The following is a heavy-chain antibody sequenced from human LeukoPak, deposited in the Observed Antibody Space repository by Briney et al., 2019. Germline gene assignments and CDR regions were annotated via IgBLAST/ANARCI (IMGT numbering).Heavy chain of an antibody. CDR1: GGSISSGVYH. V-gene: IGHV4-30-4*01. J-gene: IGHJ5*02. CDR2: MYYSGST. CDR3: ARPYYYDSRIDP. Sequence: PSETLSLTCTVSGGSISSGVYHWSWIRQPPGKGLEWIAYMYYSGSTYYNPSLKSRVTMSADTSKNQLSLRLSSVTAADTAVYYCARPYYYDSRIDPWGQGILVTVSS. D-gene: IGHD3-22*01.